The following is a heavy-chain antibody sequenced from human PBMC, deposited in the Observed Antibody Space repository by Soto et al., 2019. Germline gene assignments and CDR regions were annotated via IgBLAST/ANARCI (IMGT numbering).Heavy chain of an antibody. J-gene: IGHJ5*02. CDR3: AKDRQTWRET. CDR1: GFTFSNYA. CDR2: LSDSGANT. D-gene: IGHD1-1*01. Sequence: EVRLLESGGGLVQPGGSLRLSCAASGFTFSNYAMSWVRQAPGKGLEWVSALSDSGANTYYADSVNGRFTVSRDNSQNTLYLQMTSLRAADTALYYCAKDRQTWRETWGQGTLVIVSS. V-gene: IGHV3-23*01.